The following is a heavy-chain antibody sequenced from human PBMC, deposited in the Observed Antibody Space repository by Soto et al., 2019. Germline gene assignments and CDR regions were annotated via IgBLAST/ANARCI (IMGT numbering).Heavy chain of an antibody. Sequence: LSLTCAVYGGSFSGYYWSWIRQPPGKGLEWIGEINHSGSTNYNPSLKSRVTISVDTSKNQFSLKLSSVTAADTAVYYCARGIRGGDYWGQGTLVTVSS. J-gene: IGHJ4*02. D-gene: IGHD3-16*01. CDR1: GGSFSGYY. CDR2: INHSGST. CDR3: ARGIRGGDY. V-gene: IGHV4-34*01.